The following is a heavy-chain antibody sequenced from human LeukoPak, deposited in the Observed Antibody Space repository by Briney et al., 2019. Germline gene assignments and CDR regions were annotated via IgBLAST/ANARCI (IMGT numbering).Heavy chain of an antibody. CDR1: GFTFSSYA. D-gene: IGHD4-17*01. V-gene: IGHV3-30-3*01. J-gene: IGHJ6*02. Sequence: GGSLRLSCAASGFTFSSYAMHWVRQAPGKGLEWVAVISYDGSNKYYADSVKGRFTISRDNSKNTLYPQMNSLRAEDTAVYYCARTYGDPTHYGYYYYGMDVWGQGTTVTVSS. CDR3: ARTYGDPTHYGYYYYGMDV. CDR2: ISYDGSNK.